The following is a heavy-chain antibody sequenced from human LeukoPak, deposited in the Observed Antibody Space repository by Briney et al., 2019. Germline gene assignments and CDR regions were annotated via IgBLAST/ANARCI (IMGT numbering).Heavy chain of an antibody. Sequence: LRLSCAASGVTFTTYSMNSVRQHPGKGLEWIGYIYYSGSTYYNPSLKSRVTISVDTSKNQFSLKLSSVTAADTAVYYCASYYDSTPFDYWGQGTLVTVSS. V-gene: IGHV4-31*02. CDR1: GVTFTTYS. CDR3: ASYYDSTPFDY. CDR2: IYYSGST. D-gene: IGHD3-22*01. J-gene: IGHJ4*02.